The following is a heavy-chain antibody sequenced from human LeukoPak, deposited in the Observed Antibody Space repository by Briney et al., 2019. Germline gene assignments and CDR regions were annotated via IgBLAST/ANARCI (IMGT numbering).Heavy chain of an antibody. J-gene: IGHJ4*02. Sequence: GASVKVSCKASGYTFTGYYINWVRQAPGQGLEWMGWINPNSGGTNYAQQFQGRVTMTRDTSISTAYMEVNRLRSDDTAVYYCARDGEDWYFDYWGQGTLVTVSS. CDR1: GYTFTGYY. V-gene: IGHV1-2*02. CDR3: ARDGEDWYFDY. CDR2: INPNSGGT. D-gene: IGHD3/OR15-3a*01.